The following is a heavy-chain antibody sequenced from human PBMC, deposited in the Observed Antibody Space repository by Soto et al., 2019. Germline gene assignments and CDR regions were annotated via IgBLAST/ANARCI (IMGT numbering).Heavy chain of an antibody. CDR2: ISPANGDK. Sequence: QVELMQSGPEVKRPGTSVKVSCKASGYTFITSGINWVRQTPGQPLEWVGWISPANGDKKYAQKFKDKVILTSQPSTHTVNMELTNLRPHNTAVYFCAGGPYSATTPRQWWYFDFWGRGTPVTVSS. CDR1: GYTFITSG. D-gene: IGHD2-21*01. V-gene: IGHV1-18*01. J-gene: IGHJ2*01. CDR3: AGGPYSATTPRQWWYFDF.